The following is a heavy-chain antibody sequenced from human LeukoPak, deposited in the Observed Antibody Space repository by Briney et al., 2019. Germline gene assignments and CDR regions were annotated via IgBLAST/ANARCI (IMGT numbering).Heavy chain of an antibody. V-gene: IGHV4-34*01. J-gene: IGHJ6*03. CDR2: INHSGST. CDR3: ARGRASYYNYYMDV. Sequence: SETLSLTCAVYGGSFSGYYWSWLRQPPGKGLEWIGEINHSGSTNYNPSLKSRVTISVDTSKNQSSLKLSTVTAADTAVYYCARGRASYYNYYMDVWGKGTTVTVSS. CDR1: GGSFSGYY.